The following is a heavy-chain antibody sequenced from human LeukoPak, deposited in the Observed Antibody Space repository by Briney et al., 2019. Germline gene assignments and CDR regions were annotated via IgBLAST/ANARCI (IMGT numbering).Heavy chain of an antibody. V-gene: IGHV4-31*03. CDR3: TATREMATIIGWFDP. Sequence: PSETLSLTCTVSGGSISSGVYYWSWIRQHPGKGLEWIGYIYYSGSTYYNPSLKSRVTISVDTSKNQFSLKLSSVTAADTAVYYCTATREMATIIGWFDPWGQGTLVTVSS. D-gene: IGHD5-24*01. CDR2: IYYSGST. J-gene: IGHJ5*02. CDR1: GGSISSGVYY.